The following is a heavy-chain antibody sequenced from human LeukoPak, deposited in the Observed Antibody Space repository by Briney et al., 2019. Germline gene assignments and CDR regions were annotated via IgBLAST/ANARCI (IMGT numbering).Heavy chain of an antibody. CDR2: MNPNSGNT. Sequence: ASVKVSCKASGYTFTSYDINWVRQATGQGLEWMGWMNPNSGNTGYAQKFQGRVTMTRNTSISTAYMELSSLRSEDTAVYYCARADTAMGEYNWFDPWGQGTLVTVSS. CDR1: GYTFTSYD. D-gene: IGHD5-18*01. J-gene: IGHJ5*02. V-gene: IGHV1-8*01. CDR3: ARADTAMGEYNWFDP.